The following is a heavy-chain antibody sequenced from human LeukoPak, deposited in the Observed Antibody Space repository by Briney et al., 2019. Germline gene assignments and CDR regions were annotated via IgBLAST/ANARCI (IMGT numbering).Heavy chain of an antibody. J-gene: IGHJ3*02. V-gene: IGHV3-9*03. CDR1: GFTFDGYA. CDR3: AKVNDGNWNYGAFDI. D-gene: IGHD1-7*01. Sequence: GGSLRLSCAASGFTFDGYAMHWVRQAPGKGLEGVSGISWNSGSIVYADSVKGRFTISRDNAKKSLYLQMNSLRAEDMALYYCAKVNDGNWNYGAFDIWGQGTMVTVS. CDR2: ISWNSGSI.